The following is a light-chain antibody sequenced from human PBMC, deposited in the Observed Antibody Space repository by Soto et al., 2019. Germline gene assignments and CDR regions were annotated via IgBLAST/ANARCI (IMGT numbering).Light chain of an antibody. V-gene: IGKV1-39*01. CDR1: QSISNY. CDR3: QQTYSTPIFT. CDR2: AAS. Sequence: DIQMTQSPSSLFASVGDRVTITCRASQSISNYLNWYQHKVGKAPKLLISAASTLQSGVPSRFSGSGSGTDFTLTIRSLQPEDFATYFCQQTYSTPIFTFGPGTKVDIK. J-gene: IGKJ3*01.